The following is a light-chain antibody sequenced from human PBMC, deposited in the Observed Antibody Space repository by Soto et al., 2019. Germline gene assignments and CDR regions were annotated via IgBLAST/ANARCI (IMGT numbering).Light chain of an antibody. CDR2: GAS. CDR1: QSISTS. V-gene: IGKV1-39*01. Sequence: DIQMTQSPSSLSASVGDRVTITCRASQSISTSLNWYQHKPGKAPKVLIFGASGLQSGVPSRFSGSGSGTDFTLTISSLQPEDFATYYCQQSYSAPLTFGGGTKVDIK. CDR3: QQSYSAPLT. J-gene: IGKJ4*01.